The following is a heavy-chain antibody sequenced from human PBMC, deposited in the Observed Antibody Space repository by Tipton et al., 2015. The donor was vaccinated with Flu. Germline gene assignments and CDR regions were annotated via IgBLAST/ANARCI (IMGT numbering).Heavy chain of an antibody. J-gene: IGHJ4*02. D-gene: IGHD6-19*01. Sequence: QLVQSGAEVKKPGASVKVSCKASGYTFTSYYMHWVRQAPGQGLEWMGWINPNSGGTNYAQKFQGRVTMTRDTSISTAYMELSRLRSDDTAVYYCARAPKGSSETPTFDYWGQGTLVTVSS. CDR3: ARAPKGSSETPTFDY. CDR1: GYTFTSYY. V-gene: IGHV1-2*02. CDR2: INPNSGGT.